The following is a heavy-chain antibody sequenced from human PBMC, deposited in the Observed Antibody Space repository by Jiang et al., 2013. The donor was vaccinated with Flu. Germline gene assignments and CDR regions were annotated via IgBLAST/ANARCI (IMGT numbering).Heavy chain of an antibody. J-gene: IGHJ3*02. CDR1: GYTFIDYY. D-gene: IGHD1-1*01. CDR3: ARDNDADPINALDI. Sequence: VQLVESGAEVKMPGASVKVSCKTSGYTFIDYYIHWVRQAPGQGLEWMGCINPKNGVIWFVQNFEGRVTSARDTSSSTAFMELSSLRSDDTAIYFCARDNDADPINALDIWGQGTLVTVSS. V-gene: IGHV1-2*02. CDR2: INPKNGVI.